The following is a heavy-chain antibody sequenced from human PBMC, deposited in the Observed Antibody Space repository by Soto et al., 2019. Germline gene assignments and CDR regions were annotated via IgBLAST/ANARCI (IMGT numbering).Heavy chain of an antibody. CDR2: INHSGST. J-gene: IGHJ5*02. CDR1: GGSFSGYY. Sequence: PSETLSLTCAVYGGSFSGYYWSWIRQPPGKGLEWIGEINHSGSTNYNPSLKSRVTISVDTSKSQFSLKLSSVTAADTAVYYCARDYIVVVPAAVRWFDPWGQGTLVTVS. D-gene: IGHD2-2*01. V-gene: IGHV4-34*01. CDR3: ARDYIVVVPAAVRWFDP.